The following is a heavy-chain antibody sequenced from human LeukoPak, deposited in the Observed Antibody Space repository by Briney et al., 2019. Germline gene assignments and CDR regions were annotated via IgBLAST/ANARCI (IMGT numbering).Heavy chain of an antibody. CDR1: GFTFDDYA. CDR3: AKDLYGDYGEYYFDY. J-gene: IGHJ4*02. D-gene: IGHD4-17*01. V-gene: IGHV3-9*01. CDR2: ISWDRGSI. Sequence: PGGSLRLSCAASGFTFDDYAMHWVRQAPGEGLEWVSGISWDRGSIGYADSVKGRFTISRDNAKNSLYLQMNSLRAEDTALYYCAKDLYGDYGEYYFDYWGQGTLVTVSS.